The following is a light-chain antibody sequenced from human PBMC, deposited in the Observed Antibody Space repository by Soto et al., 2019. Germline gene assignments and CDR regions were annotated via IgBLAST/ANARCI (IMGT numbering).Light chain of an antibody. CDR1: SSDVGGNSY. CDR3: RSYTSSSPFYV. J-gene: IGLJ1*01. V-gene: IGLV2-14*01. Sequence: QSAMTQTASVSGSPGQSITISCTGISSDVGGNSYVSWYQQHPGKAPKLMIYDVTNRPSGVSNRFSGSKSGNTASLTISGLQAEDEADYYCRSYTSSSPFYVFGSGTKLTVL. CDR2: DVT.